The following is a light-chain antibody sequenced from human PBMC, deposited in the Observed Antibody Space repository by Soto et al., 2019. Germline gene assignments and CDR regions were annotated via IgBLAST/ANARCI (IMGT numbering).Light chain of an antibody. CDR3: QQYHSYWT. Sequence: DIQMTQSPSTLSGAVGDRVTITCRASQTISSWLAWYQQKPGKAPKLLIYKASTLKSGVPPRFSGSGSGTEFTLTISSLQTDDFSTYYCQQYHSYWTFGQGTKVDI. CDR2: KAS. V-gene: IGKV1-5*03. J-gene: IGKJ1*01. CDR1: QTISSW.